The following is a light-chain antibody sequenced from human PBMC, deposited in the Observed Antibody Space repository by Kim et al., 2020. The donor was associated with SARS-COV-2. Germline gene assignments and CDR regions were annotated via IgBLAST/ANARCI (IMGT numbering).Light chain of an antibody. CDR3: HQRSNWPLT. CDR1: QSVSSY. Sequence: LSPGERATLSCRASQSVSSYLAWYQQKPGQAPRLLIYDASNRATGIPARFSGSGSGTDFTLTISSLEPEDFAVYYCHQRSNWPLTFGGGTKVDIK. CDR2: DAS. J-gene: IGKJ4*01. V-gene: IGKV3-11*01.